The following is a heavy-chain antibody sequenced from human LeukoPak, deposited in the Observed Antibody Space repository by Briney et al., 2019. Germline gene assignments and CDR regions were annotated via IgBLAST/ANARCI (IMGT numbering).Heavy chain of an antibody. J-gene: IGHJ4*02. CDR2: ISINSGAI. CDR1: GFTFSSYS. Sequence: PGGSLRLSCAASGFTFSSYSMNWVRQAPGKGLEWVSYISINSGAIYYADSVKGRFTVSRDNAQNSLFLQMNSLRAEDTAVYYCATTVTAGGYWGQGTLVTVSS. V-gene: IGHV3-48*04. CDR3: ATTVTAGGY. D-gene: IGHD4-17*01.